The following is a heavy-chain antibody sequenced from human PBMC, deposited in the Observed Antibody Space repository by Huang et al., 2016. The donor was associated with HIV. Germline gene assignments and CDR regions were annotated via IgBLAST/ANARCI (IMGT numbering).Heavy chain of an antibody. CDR3: AKVLQLVRGALDV. V-gene: IGHV3-9*01. D-gene: IGHD6-13*01. J-gene: IGHJ3*01. Sequence: EVQLVEAGGGLVQPGRSLRLSCAASGFIFDDYAMHWVRQAPGKGREWVAGISWNSDKIAYADSVKGRFTISRDNAKNSLFLQMTNLRSEDTALYYCAKVLQLVRGALDVWGQGTMVTVYS. CDR1: GFIFDDYA. CDR2: ISWNSDKI.